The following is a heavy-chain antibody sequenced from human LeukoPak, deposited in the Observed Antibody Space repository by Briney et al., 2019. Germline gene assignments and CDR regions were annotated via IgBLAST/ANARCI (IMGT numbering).Heavy chain of an antibody. D-gene: IGHD3-3*01. V-gene: IGHV1-18*01. CDR3: ARGSSVFGVVSYYFDY. CDR1: GYTFTSYG. Sequence: GASVKVSCKASGYTFTSYGISWVRQAPGQGLEWMGWISAYNGNTNYAQKLQGRVTMTTDTSTSTAYMDLRSLRSDDTAVYYCARGSSVFGVVSYYFDYWGQGTLVTVSS. J-gene: IGHJ4*02. CDR2: ISAYNGNT.